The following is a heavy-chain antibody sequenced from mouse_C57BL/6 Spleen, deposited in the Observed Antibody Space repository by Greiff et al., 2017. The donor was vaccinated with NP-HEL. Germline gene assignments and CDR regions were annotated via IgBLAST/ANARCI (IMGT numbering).Heavy chain of an antibody. V-gene: IGHV5-12*01. CDR2: ISNGGGST. J-gene: IGHJ4*01. Sequence: EVKLVESGGGLVQPGGSLKLSCAASGFTFSDYYMYWVRQTPEKRLEWVAYISNGGGSTYYPDTVKGRFTISRDNAKNTLYLQMSRLKSEDTAMYYCARGTGHYAMDYWGQGTSVTVSS. CDR1: GFTFSDYY. CDR3: ARGTGHYAMDY. D-gene: IGHD4-1*01.